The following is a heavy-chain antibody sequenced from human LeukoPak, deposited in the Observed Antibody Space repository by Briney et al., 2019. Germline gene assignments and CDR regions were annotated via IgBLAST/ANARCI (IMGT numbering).Heavy chain of an antibody. J-gene: IGHJ6*02. CDR2: ISWNSGSI. Sequence: PGRSLRLSCAASGFTFDDYAMHWVRQAPGKGLEWVSGISWNSGSIGYADSVKGRFTISRDNAKNSLYLQMNSLRAEDTALYYCAKDMYYYDSSGYYLDCYGMDVWGQGTTVTVSS. D-gene: IGHD3-22*01. V-gene: IGHV3-9*01. CDR3: AKDMYYYDSSGYYLDCYGMDV. CDR1: GFTFDDYA.